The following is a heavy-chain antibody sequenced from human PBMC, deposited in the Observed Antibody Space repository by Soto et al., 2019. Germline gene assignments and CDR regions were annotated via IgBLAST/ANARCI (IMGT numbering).Heavy chain of an antibody. Sequence: SETLSLTCTVSGGSLSSPTYYWAWIRQPPGKVLEWIGSIFFNGGAYYTPSLESRVTISVDTSKNQFSLKLSSVTAADTAVYYCARASPVRTGARGYYYYYGMDVWGQGTTVT. J-gene: IGHJ6*02. D-gene: IGHD1-26*01. CDR1: GGSLSSPTYY. CDR2: IFFNGGA. V-gene: IGHV4-39*07. CDR3: ARASPVRTGARGYYYYYGMDV.